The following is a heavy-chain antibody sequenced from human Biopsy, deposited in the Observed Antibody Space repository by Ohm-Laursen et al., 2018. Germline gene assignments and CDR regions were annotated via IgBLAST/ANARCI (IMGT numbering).Heavy chain of an antibody. CDR2: IYSGGNT. Sequence: SDTLSLTCTVSGDSLSSGPDNWSWIRQPPGQGLEYIGFIYSGGNTNYNPSLQNRVTMSVDTSKNQFSLNPRSVTAADTAVYYCARGTGRYYVYGAFDIWGQGTVVTVSS. CDR1: GDSLSSGPDN. CDR3: ARGTGRYYVYGAFDI. D-gene: IGHD1-26*01. V-gene: IGHV4-61*01. J-gene: IGHJ3*02.